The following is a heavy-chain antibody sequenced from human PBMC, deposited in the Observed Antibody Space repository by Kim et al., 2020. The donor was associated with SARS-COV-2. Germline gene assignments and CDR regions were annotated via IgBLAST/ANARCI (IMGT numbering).Heavy chain of an antibody. CDR1: GGSFSGYY. J-gene: IGHJ5*02. V-gene: IGHV4-34*01. CDR2: INHSGST. Sequence: SQTLSLTCAVYGGSFSGYYWSWIRQPPGKGLEWIGEINHSGSTNYNPSLKSRVTISVDTSKNQFSLKLSSVTAADTAVYYCARGRWRGYDWVWWFDPWGQGTLVTVSS. CDR3: ARGRWRGYDWVWWFDP. D-gene: IGHD5-12*01.